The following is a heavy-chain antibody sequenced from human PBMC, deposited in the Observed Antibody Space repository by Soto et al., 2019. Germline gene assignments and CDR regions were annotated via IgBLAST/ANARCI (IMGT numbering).Heavy chain of an antibody. CDR3: AISTVVTLEDAFDI. D-gene: IGHD2-15*01. CDR2: IIPIFGTA. CDR1: GGTFSSYA. J-gene: IGHJ3*02. Sequence: ASVKVSCKASGGTFSSYAISWVRQAPGQGLEWMGGIIPIFGTANYAQKFQGRVTITADESTSTAYMELSSLRSEDTAVYYCAISTVVTLEDAFDIWGQGTMVPVSS. V-gene: IGHV1-69*13.